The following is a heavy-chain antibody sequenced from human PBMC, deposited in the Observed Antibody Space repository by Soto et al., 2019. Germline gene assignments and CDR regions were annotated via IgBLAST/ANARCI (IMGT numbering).Heavy chain of an antibody. CDR1: GYTFTSYG. D-gene: IGHD3-3*01. V-gene: IGHV1-18*01. Sequence: ASVKVSCKASGYTFTSYGISWVRQAPGQGLEWMGWISAYNGNTNYAQKLQGRVTMTTDTSTSTAYMELRSLRSDDTAVYYCARRYYDFWSGYYRVFDYWGQGTLVTVSS. J-gene: IGHJ4*02. CDR2: ISAYNGNT. CDR3: ARRYYDFWSGYYRVFDY.